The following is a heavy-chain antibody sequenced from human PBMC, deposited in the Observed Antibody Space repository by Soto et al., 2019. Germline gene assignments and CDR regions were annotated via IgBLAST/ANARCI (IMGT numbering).Heavy chain of an antibody. V-gene: IGHV3-49*04. CDR2: IRSEAYGGTT. J-gene: IGHJ4*02. D-gene: IGHD6-6*01. CDR3: ARAPEKYSSSCLLGD. Sequence: GGSLRLSCTSSGFTFGDYAMSWVRRAPGKGLEWVGFIRSEAYGGTTEYAASVKDRFTISRDDGKSVAYLQMNSLKTEDTAVYYCARAPEKYSSSCLLGDWGPGTLVTVSS. CDR1: GFTFGDYA.